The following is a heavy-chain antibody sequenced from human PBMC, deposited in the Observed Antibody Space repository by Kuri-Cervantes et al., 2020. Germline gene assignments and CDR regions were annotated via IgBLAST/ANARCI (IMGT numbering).Heavy chain of an antibody. J-gene: IGHJ6*02. CDR1: GFTFSSYW. D-gene: IGHD2-2*01. Sequence: SLKISCAATGFTFSSYWMHWVRQAPGKGLEWVSGIGYNNNTIVYADSVKGRFTIYRDNAKNSLFLQMSSLRAEDTALYYCAKETYCSSTSCGYGMDVWGQGTTVTVSS. CDR3: AKETYCSSTSCGYGMDV. CDR2: IGYNNNTI. V-gene: IGHV3-9*01.